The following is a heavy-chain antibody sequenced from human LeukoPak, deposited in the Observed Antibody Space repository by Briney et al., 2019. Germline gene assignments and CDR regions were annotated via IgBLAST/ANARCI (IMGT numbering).Heavy chain of an antibody. CDR1: GFTFSSYN. J-gene: IGHJ4*02. Sequence: KPGGSLRLSCAASGFTFSSYNMNWVRQAPGKGLEWVSFISSSSRNIFYADPVKGRFTISRDNAKNSLYLQMNSLRAEDTAVYYCARDESLDYWGQGTLVTVSS. V-gene: IGHV3-21*01. CDR3: ARDESLDY. CDR2: ISSSSRNI.